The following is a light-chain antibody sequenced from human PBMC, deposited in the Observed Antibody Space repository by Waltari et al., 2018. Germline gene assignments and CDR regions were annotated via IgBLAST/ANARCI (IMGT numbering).Light chain of an antibody. CDR1: QSISSW. CDR3: QQYNSYSYT. J-gene: IGKJ2*01. CDR2: KAS. Sequence: DIQMTQSPSPLSASVRDRVPLTCRASQSISSWLAWYQQKPGKAPKLLIYKASSLESGVPSRFSGSGSGTEFTLTISSLQPDDFATYYCQQYNSYSYTFGQGTKLEI. V-gene: IGKV1-5*03.